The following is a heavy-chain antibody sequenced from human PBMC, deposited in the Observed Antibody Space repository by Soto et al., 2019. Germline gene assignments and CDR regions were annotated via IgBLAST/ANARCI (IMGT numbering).Heavy chain of an antibody. CDR1: RGCISSGCYY. Sequence: TLSLTCTVSRGCISSGCYYWSWIRQPPGKGLEWFGYIYYSGSTYYNPSLKSRVTISVDTSKNQFSLKLSSVTAADTAVYYCARETCSSTSCYRRAYYYYGMDVWGQGTTVTVSS. V-gene: IGHV4-31*03. J-gene: IGHJ6*02. D-gene: IGHD2-2*02. CDR2: IYYSGST. CDR3: ARETCSSTSCYRRAYYYYGMDV.